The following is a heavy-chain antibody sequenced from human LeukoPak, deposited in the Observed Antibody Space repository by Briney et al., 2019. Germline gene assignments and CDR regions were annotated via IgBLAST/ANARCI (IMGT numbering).Heavy chain of an antibody. D-gene: IGHD6-13*01. Sequence: ASVKVSCKASGGTFSSYAISWVRQAPGQGLEWMGGIIPIFGTANYAQKFQGRVTITTDESTSTAYVELSSLRSEDTAVYYCATGVAAAGHYYYYYMDVWGKGTTVTVSS. J-gene: IGHJ6*03. CDR1: GGTFSSYA. V-gene: IGHV1-69*05. CDR3: ATGVAAAGHYYYYYMDV. CDR2: IIPIFGTA.